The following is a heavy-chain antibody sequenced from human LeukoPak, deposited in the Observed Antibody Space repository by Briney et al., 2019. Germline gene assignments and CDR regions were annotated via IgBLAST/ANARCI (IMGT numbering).Heavy chain of an antibody. CDR1: GDSIRSYN. V-gene: IGHV4-59*01. Sequence: SETLSLTCNVSGDSIRSYNWNWIRQPPGKGLEWIGYIYYSGSTNYNPSLKSRVTISLDTSKTQFSLKLDSVTSAGTGVYYCARGSHDFWSGYYTEYYFDYWGQGTLVTVSS. CDR2: IYYSGST. D-gene: IGHD3-3*01. J-gene: IGHJ4*02. CDR3: ARGSHDFWSGYYTEYYFDY.